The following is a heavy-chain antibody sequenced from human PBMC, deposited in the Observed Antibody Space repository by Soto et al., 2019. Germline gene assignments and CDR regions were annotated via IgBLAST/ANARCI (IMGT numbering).Heavy chain of an antibody. CDR2: IWYDGSNK. Sequence: GGSLRLSCAASGFTFSRYGMHWVRQAPGKGLEWVAVIWYDGSNKYYADSVKGRFTISRDNSKNTLYQQMNSLRAEDTAVYYCEKDLSDYGAFDFWAQGTLVTVSS. D-gene: IGHD4-17*01. CDR1: GFTFSRYG. V-gene: IGHV3-30*02. J-gene: IGHJ4*02. CDR3: EKDLSDYGAFDF.